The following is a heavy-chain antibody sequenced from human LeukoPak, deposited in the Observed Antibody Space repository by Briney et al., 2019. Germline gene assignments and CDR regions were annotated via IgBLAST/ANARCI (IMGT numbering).Heavy chain of an antibody. Sequence: SVKVSCKASGGTFSSYAISWVRQAPGQGLEWMGGIIPIFGTANYAQKFRGRVTITADESTSTAYMELSSLRSEDTAVYYCARDVGYSYVFDYWGQGTLVAVSS. CDR1: GGTFSSYA. J-gene: IGHJ4*02. CDR2: IIPIFGTA. D-gene: IGHD5-18*01. V-gene: IGHV1-69*13. CDR3: ARDVGYSYVFDY.